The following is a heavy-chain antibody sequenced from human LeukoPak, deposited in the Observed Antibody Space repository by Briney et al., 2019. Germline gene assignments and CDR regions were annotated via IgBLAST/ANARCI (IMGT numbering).Heavy chain of an antibody. Sequence: SETLSLTCAVYGRSFSGYFWNCVRQPPGKGLEWIGEVNHSGTTNYNPSLESRITISADTSKNQFSLKLTSVTAADTAVYYCARDSDYTSSSDYWGQGTLVTVSS. D-gene: IGHD6-6*01. J-gene: IGHJ4*02. CDR3: ARDSDYTSSSDY. CDR2: VNHSGTT. V-gene: IGHV4-34*01. CDR1: GRSFSGYF.